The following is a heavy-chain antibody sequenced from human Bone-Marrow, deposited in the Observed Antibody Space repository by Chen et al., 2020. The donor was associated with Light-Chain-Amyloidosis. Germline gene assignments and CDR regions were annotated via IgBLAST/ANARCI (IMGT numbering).Heavy chain of an antibody. CDR1: GFTFSSYG. CDR3: AKDVDRRLGYYYYMDV. CDR2: IRYDGSNK. Sequence: QVQLLESGGGVVQPGGSLRLSCAASGFTFSSYGMHWVRQAPGKGLEWVAFIRYDGSNKYYADSVKGRFTISRDNSKNTLYLQMNRLRDEDTAVYYCAKDVDRRLGYYYYMDVWGKGTTVTVSS. J-gene: IGHJ6*03. V-gene: IGHV3-30*02. D-gene: IGHD6-19*01.